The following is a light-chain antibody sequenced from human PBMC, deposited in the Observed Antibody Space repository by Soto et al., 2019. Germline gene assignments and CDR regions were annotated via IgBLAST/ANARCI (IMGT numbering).Light chain of an antibody. CDR3: QQYGSSPPEWT. CDR1: QSVSSTY. Sequence: EIVWTQSPGTLSLSPGERATLSCRASQSVSSTYLAWYQQKPGQAPRLLIFSASSRATGIPDRFRGSGSGTDFTLPISRLEPADFAVYYCQQYGSSPPEWTFGQGTKVAIK. CDR2: SAS. J-gene: IGKJ1*01. V-gene: IGKV3-20*01.